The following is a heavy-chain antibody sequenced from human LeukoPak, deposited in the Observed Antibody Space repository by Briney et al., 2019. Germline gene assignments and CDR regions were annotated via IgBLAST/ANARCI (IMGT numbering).Heavy chain of an antibody. CDR3: ARANSYNWFDP. Sequence: ASVKVSCKASGYTFTGYYMHWVRQAPGQGLEWMGWINPHSGDTKYVQKFQDRVTMTRDTSIDTAYMELSRLRSDDTAVYCCARANSYNWFDPWGQGTLVTVSS. CDR1: GYTFTGYY. J-gene: IGHJ5*02. CDR2: INPHSGDT. D-gene: IGHD1-7*01. V-gene: IGHV1-2*02.